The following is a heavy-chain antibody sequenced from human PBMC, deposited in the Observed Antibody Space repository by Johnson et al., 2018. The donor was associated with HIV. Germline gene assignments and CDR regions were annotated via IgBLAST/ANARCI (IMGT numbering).Heavy chain of an antibody. J-gene: IGHJ3*02. Sequence: VQLVESGGGLVKPGGSLRLSCAASGFTFSDYYMSWIRQAPGKGLEWVSYISSGAGTIYYADSVRGRFTISRDNAKNSLYLQMNSLRAEDTAVYYCARDNWNDADGAVDIWGQGTMVTVSS. D-gene: IGHD1-20*01. CDR1: GFTFSDYY. CDR3: ARDNWNDADGAVDI. CDR2: ISSGAGTI. V-gene: IGHV3-11*04.